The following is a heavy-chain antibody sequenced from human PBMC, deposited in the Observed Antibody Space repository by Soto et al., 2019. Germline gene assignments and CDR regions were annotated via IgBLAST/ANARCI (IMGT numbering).Heavy chain of an antibody. Sequence: SETLSLTCTVSGGSVSSSIYYWGWIRQPPRKGLEWIGSIYHSGSTYYNPSLKSRVTISLDTSKNQFSLRLNSVTAADAALYYCAAGDYSGSGTYYNGWFDSWGQGTLVTVSS. CDR3: AAGDYSGSGTYYNGWFDS. CDR2: IYHSGST. CDR1: GGSVSSSIYY. V-gene: IGHV4-39*01. J-gene: IGHJ5*01. D-gene: IGHD3-10*01.